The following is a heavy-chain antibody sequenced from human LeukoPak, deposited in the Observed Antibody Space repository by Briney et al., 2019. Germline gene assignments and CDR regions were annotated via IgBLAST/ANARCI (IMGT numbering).Heavy chain of an antibody. V-gene: IGHV3-74*01. Sequence: GGSLRLSCAASGFTFSSYWMHWVRHAPGKGLVWVSRLNSDGSTTNYADSVKGRFTISRDNAKNTLSLQMNSLSAEDTAVYYCATSDPISGYYYWGQGTLVTVSS. CDR1: GFTFSSYW. CDR3: ATSDPISGYYY. D-gene: IGHD3-22*01. CDR2: LNSDGSTT. J-gene: IGHJ4*02.